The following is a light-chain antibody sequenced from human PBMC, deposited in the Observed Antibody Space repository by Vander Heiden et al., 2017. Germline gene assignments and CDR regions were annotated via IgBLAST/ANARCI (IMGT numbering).Light chain of an antibody. CDR3: SSYTSSKIVV. CDR2: DVN. CDR1: SSDVGGYNY. V-gene: IGLV2-14*03. Sequence: SALTQPASVSGSPGPSITISCTGTSSDVGGYNYVSCYQQHPGKAPRLMIFDVNKRPSGASNRFSGSKSGNTASLTISGLQAEDEADYYCSSYTSSKIVVFGGGTKLTVL. J-gene: IGLJ2*01.